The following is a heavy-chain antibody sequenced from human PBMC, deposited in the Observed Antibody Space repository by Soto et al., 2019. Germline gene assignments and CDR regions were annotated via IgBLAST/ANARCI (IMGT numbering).Heavy chain of an antibody. CDR2: TSGSGGST. CDR1: GFTFSSYA. V-gene: IGHV3-23*01. CDR3: AKDPYYYYYMDV. J-gene: IGHJ6*03. Sequence: GGSLRLSCAASGFTFSSYAMSWVRQAPGKGLEWVSATSGSGGSTYYADSVKGRFTISSYNSKNTLYLQMNSLRAEDTAVYYCAKDPYYYYYMDVWGKGTTVTVSS.